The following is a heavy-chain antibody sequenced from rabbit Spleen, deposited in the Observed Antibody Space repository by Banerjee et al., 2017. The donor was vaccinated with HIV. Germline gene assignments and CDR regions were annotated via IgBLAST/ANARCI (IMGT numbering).Heavy chain of an antibody. CDR1: GFDFSSRYW. Sequence: QEQLEESGGDLVKPGGSLTLTCKASGFDFSSRYWMSWVRQAPGKGPEWIACIDSGGSGSTYYASWAKGRFTISKISSTTVTLQMTSLTAADRATYFCARDLVGVIGWNFYLWGPGTLVTVS. V-gene: IGHV1S45*01. D-gene: IGHD1-1*01. J-gene: IGHJ4*01. CDR3: ARDLVGVIGWNFYL. CDR2: IDSGGSGST.